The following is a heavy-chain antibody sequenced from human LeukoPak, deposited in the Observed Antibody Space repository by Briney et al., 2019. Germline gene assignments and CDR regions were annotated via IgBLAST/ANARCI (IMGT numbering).Heavy chain of an antibody. CDR3: AKGRYYDFWSGYLDY. CDR1: GFTFDDYA. Sequence: GGSLRLSCAASGFTFDDYAMHWVRHAPGKGLEWVSGISWNSGSIGYADSVKGRFTISRDNAKSSLYLQMNSLRAEDTALYYCAKGRYYDFWSGYLDYWGQGTLVTVSS. V-gene: IGHV3-9*01. CDR2: ISWNSGSI. D-gene: IGHD3-3*01. J-gene: IGHJ4*02.